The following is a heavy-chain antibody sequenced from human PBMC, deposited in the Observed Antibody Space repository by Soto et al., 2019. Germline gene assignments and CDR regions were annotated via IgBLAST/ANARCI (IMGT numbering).Heavy chain of an antibody. CDR3: AVCLAAAGPFDY. CDR1: GGTFSSYA. Sequence: VASVKVSCKASGGTFSSYAISWVRQAPGQGLEWMGGIIPIFGTANYAQKFQGRVTITADESTSTAYMELSSLRSEDTAVYYCAVCLAAAGPFDYWGQGTLVTVSS. V-gene: IGHV1-69*13. CDR2: IIPIFGTA. D-gene: IGHD6-13*01. J-gene: IGHJ4*02.